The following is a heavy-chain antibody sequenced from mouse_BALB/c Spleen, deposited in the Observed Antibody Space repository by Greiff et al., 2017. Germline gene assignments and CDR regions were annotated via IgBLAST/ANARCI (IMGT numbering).Heavy chain of an antibody. CDR2: ILPGSGST. Sequence: VQLQQSGAELMKPGASVKISCKATGYTFSSYWIEWVKQRPGHGLEWIGEILPGSGSTNYNEKFKGKATFTADTSSNTAYMQLSSLTSEDSAVYYCARVGALTGTFFYAMDYWGQGTSVTVSS. V-gene: IGHV1-9*01. D-gene: IGHD4-1*01. CDR3: ARVGALTGTFFYAMDY. CDR1: GYTFSSYW. J-gene: IGHJ4*01.